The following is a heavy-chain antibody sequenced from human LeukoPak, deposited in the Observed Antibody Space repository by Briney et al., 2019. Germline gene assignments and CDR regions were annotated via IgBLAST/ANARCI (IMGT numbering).Heavy chain of an antibody. J-gene: IGHJ5*02. Sequence: GGSLRLSCAAPGFTFSNACMNLVRQAPGQGLDWVGRVKRGIDGATADYNVPVKGRFIISRDNSRNTLYLQMNSLTIEDTGVYYCRTDSTDVISCGRGTRVTVSA. CDR1: GFTFSNAC. CDR2: VKRGIDGATA. V-gene: IGHV3-15*01. CDR3: RTDSTDVIS. D-gene: IGHD2/OR15-2a*01.